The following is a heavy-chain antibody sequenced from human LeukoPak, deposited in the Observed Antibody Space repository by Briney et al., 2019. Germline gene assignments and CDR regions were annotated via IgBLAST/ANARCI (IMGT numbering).Heavy chain of an antibody. CDR3: ATNYGGNSDDAFDI. V-gene: IGHV4-31*03. CDR2: IYYSGST. CDR1: GGSISSGGYY. D-gene: IGHD4-23*01. Sequence: SQTLSLTCTVSGGSISSGGYYWSWIRQHPGKGLKWIGYIYYSGSTYYNPSLKSRVTISVDTSKNQFSLKLSSVTAADTAVYYCATNYGGNSDDAFDIWGQGTMVTVSS. J-gene: IGHJ3*02.